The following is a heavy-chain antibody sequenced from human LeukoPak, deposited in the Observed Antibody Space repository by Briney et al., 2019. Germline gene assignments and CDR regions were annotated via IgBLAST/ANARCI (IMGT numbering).Heavy chain of an antibody. Sequence: SQTLSLTCAISGDSVSSNSAAWNWIRQSPSRGLEWLGRTYYRSKWYNDYAVSVKSRITINPDTSKNQFSLQLNSVTPEDTAVYYCARKVGGDYYDSSGAYFDYWGQGTLVTVSS. V-gene: IGHV6-1*01. CDR3: ARKVGGDYYDSSGAYFDY. D-gene: IGHD3-22*01. CDR1: GDSVSSNSAA. J-gene: IGHJ4*02. CDR2: TYYRSKWYN.